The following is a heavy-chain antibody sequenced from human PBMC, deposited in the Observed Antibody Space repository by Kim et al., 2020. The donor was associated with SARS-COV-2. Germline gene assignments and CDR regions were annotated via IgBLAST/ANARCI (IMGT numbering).Heavy chain of an antibody. CDR1: GFTFSSYA. D-gene: IGHD5-18*01. CDR2: ISYDGSNK. Sequence: GGSLRLSCAASGFTFSSYAMHWVRQAPGKGLEWVAAISYDGSNKYYADSVKGRFTISRDNSKNTLYLQMNSLRAEDTAVYYCARASTIQLWLYYYYGMDVWGQGTTVTVSS. J-gene: IGHJ6*02. V-gene: IGHV3-30-3*01. CDR3: ARASTIQLWLYYYYGMDV.